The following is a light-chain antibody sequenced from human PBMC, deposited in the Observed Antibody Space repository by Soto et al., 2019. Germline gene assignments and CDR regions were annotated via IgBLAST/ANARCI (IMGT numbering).Light chain of an antibody. Sequence: EIVLTQSPGTLSVSPGERATLSCRASQSVSSSYLAWYQQKPGQAPRLLIHGTSTRATGIPDRFSGSGSGTDFTLTISRLEPEDVAVYYCQQYGSSPMYTFGQGTKLEIK. CDR3: QQYGSSPMYT. V-gene: IGKV3-20*01. CDR1: QSVSSSY. J-gene: IGKJ2*01. CDR2: GTS.